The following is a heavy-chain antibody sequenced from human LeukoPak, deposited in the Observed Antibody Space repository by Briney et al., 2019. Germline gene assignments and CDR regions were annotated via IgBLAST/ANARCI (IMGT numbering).Heavy chain of an antibody. V-gene: IGHV3-21*01. D-gene: IGHD3-16*02. J-gene: IGHJ4*02. Sequence: GGSLRLSCAASGFTFSSYSMNWVRQAPGKGLEWVSSISGDSNYIYYADSVRGRFTISRDNAKNSLYLQMNSLRVEDTAVYYCATDVPYTGGGAIVFWGQGTLVTVSS. CDR1: GFTFSSYS. CDR3: ATDVPYTGGGAIVF. CDR2: ISGDSNYI.